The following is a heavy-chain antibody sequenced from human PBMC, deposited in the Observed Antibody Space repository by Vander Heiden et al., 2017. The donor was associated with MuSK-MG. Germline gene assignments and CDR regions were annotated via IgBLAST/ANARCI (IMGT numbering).Heavy chain of an antibody. J-gene: IGHJ4*02. CDR2: ISSSSSYI. V-gene: IGHV3-21*01. CDR1: GFTFSSYS. CDR3: ARDKSVAGRFDY. Sequence: EVLLVESGGGLVKSGGSLRLSCAASGFTFSSYSMNWVRQAPGEGLEWVSSISSSSSYIYYADSVKGRFTISRDNAKNSLYLQMNSLGAEDTAVYYCARDKSVAGRFDYWGQGTLVTVSS. D-gene: IGHD6-19*01.